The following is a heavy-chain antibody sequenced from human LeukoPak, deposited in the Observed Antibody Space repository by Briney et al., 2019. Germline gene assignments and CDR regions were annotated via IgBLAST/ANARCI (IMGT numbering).Heavy chain of an antibody. CDR3: ARQSCSSTSCPHRNVFDI. V-gene: IGHV4-39*01. D-gene: IGHD2-2*01. J-gene: IGHJ3*02. Sequence: PSETLSLTCTVSGGSFSSSSYYWGWVRQPPGKGLEWIGSIYYTGSTFFNPSLKSRVTMSVDTSQNQFSLRLSSVTAADTAVYYCARQSCSSTSCPHRNVFDIWGQGTMVTVSP. CDR2: IYYTGST. CDR1: GGSFSSSSYY.